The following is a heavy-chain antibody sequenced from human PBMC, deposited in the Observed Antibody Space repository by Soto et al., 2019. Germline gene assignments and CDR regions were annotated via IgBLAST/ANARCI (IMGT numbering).Heavy chain of an antibody. D-gene: IGHD6-19*01. CDR3: PRDRGAVTGQYFDY. V-gene: IGHV3-11*05. Sequence: QVQLEESGGGLVKPGGSLRLSCRASGFTFSAVYMSLIRQAPNKGLEYISYISSSGTSANYADSVKGRFTISRDNAKNSLYLQRNSLRAEDTAVYYCPRDRGAVTGQYFDYWGQGALVTVSS. J-gene: IGHJ4*02. CDR2: ISSSGTSA. CDR1: GFTFSAVY.